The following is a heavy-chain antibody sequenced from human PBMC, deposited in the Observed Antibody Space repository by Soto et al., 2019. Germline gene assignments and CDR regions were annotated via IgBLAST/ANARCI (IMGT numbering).Heavy chain of an antibody. V-gene: IGHV3-23*01. Sequence: EVQLLESGGGLVQPGGALRLSCAASGFTFSSYAMSWVRQAPGKGLEWVSAISGSGGSTYYADSGKGRFTISRDNSKNTLYLQMNSLRAEDTAVYYCANFPPRYDILTGYDYWGQGTLVTVSS. J-gene: IGHJ4*02. CDR1: GFTFSSYA. CDR3: ANFPPRYDILTGYDY. D-gene: IGHD3-9*01. CDR2: ISGSGGST.